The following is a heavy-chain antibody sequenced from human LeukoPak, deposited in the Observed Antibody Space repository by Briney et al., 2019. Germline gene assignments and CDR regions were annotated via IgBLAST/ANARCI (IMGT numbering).Heavy chain of an antibody. D-gene: IGHD5-24*01. CDR1: GGSISNYY. Sequence: SETLSLTCTVSGGSISNYYWSWIRQPPGKGLEWIGYIYYSGSTNYNPSLKSRVTISVDTSKNQFSLKLSSVTAADTAVYYCARMGGYNGYYFDYWGQGTLVTVSS. V-gene: IGHV4-59*08. CDR2: IYYSGST. CDR3: ARMGGYNGYYFDY. J-gene: IGHJ4*02.